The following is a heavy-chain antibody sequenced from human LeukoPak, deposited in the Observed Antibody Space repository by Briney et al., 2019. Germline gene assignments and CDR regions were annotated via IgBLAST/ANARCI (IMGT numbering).Heavy chain of an antibody. CDR1: GFTFSSYA. CDR3: ANARYYYDSSGY. V-gene: IGHV3-23*01. J-gene: IGHJ4*02. Sequence: GGSLRLSCAASGFTFSSYAMSWVRQAPGKGLEWVSAISGSGGSAYYADSVKGRFTISRDNSKNTLYLQMNSLRAEDTAVYYCANARYYYDSSGYWGQGTLVTVSS. D-gene: IGHD3-22*01. CDR2: ISGSGGSA.